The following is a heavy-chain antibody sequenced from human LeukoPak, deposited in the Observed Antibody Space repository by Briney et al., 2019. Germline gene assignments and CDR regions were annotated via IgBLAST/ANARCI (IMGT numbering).Heavy chain of an antibody. Sequence: ASVKVSCKASGYTFTSYGISWVRQAPGQGLEWMGWISAYNGNTNYAQKLQGRVTMTTDTSTSTAYMELRSLRSDDTAVYYCARKGIAVAGSNNDAFDIWGRGTMVTVSS. V-gene: IGHV1-18*01. D-gene: IGHD6-19*01. CDR1: GYTFTSYG. J-gene: IGHJ3*02. CDR2: ISAYNGNT. CDR3: ARKGIAVAGSNNDAFDI.